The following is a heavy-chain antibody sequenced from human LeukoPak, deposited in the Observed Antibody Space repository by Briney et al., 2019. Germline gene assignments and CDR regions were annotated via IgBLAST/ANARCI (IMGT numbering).Heavy chain of an antibody. Sequence: GGSLRLSCAASGFTFSSYGMSWVRQAPGKGLEWVSGISSRGGSTYFADSVKGRFTISRDNSKNTLYVQMNSLRAEDTAVYYCAKEGYSGSQFDYWGQGTLVTVSS. CDR3: AKEGYSGSQFDY. J-gene: IGHJ4*02. V-gene: IGHV3-23*01. CDR1: GFTFSSYG. D-gene: IGHD1-26*01. CDR2: ISSRGGST.